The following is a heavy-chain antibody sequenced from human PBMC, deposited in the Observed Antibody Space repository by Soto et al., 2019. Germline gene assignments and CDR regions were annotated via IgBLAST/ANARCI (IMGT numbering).Heavy chain of an antibody. CDR1: GGTFSSYA. CDR2: IIPIFGTA. V-gene: IGHV1-69*12. CDR3: ARDFGSDYYDRSGTRYFDL. Sequence: QVQLVQSGAEVKKPGSSVKVSCKASGGTFSSYAISWVRQAPGQGLEWMGGIIPIFGTANYAQKFQGSVTITADEXXSXAXVELSSLGSEDTAVYYCARDFGSDYYDRSGTRYFDLWGRGTLVTVSS. D-gene: IGHD3-22*01. J-gene: IGHJ2*01.